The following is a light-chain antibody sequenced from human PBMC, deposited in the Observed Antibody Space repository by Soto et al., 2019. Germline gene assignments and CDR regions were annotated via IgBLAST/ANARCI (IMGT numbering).Light chain of an antibody. V-gene: IGKV1-27*01. CDR2: AAS. Sequence: DIQMTQSPSSRSASVGDRVAITCRVSQGISNYLAWYQQKPGNVPKVRIYAASTLQSGVPSWFSGSGSGTDFTLTISSMQPEDVATYYCQKYNSPVTFGGGTKVDIK. CDR1: QGISNY. CDR3: QKYNSPVT. J-gene: IGKJ4*01.